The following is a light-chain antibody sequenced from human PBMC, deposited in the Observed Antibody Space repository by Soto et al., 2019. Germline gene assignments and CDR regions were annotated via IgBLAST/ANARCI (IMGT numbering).Light chain of an antibody. Sequence: QSVLTQPRSVSGSPGQSVTISCTGPTIDVDSSNYVSWYQQHPGKAPKLMIYDVSERPSGVPDRFSGSKSGSTDSLTISGLQAEDEADYYCCSYANTFYVFGSGTKVTVX. V-gene: IGLV2-11*01. J-gene: IGLJ1*01. CDR2: DVS. CDR3: CSYANTFYV. CDR1: TIDVDSSNY.